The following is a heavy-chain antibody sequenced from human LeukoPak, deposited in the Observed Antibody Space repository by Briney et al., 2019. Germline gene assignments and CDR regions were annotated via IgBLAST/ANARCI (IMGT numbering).Heavy chain of an antibody. CDR3: AKAVIVVVVAATPSWFDP. D-gene: IGHD2-15*01. CDR2: ICGSGGST. V-gene: IGHV3-23*01. Sequence: GGSLRLSCAASGFTFSSYAISWVRPAPGKGLEWVSAICGSGGSTYYADSVKGRFTISRDNSKNTLYLQMNSLRAEDTAVYYCAKAVIVVVVAATPSWFDPWGQGTLVTVSS. CDR1: GFTFSSYA. J-gene: IGHJ5*02.